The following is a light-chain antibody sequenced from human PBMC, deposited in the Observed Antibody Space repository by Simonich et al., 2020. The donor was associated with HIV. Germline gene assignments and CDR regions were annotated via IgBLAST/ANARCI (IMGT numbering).Light chain of an antibody. J-gene: IGKJ1*01. V-gene: IGKV4-1*01. CDR3: QQYYSAPRT. CDR2: WAS. Sequence: DIVMTQSPDSLDVSLGERATINCKSSQSVLNNSNNKNYLVWYQQKPGQPPKLRIYWASTREAGVPDRFSGSGSGTDFTLTISSLQAEDVAVYYCQQYYSAPRTFGQGTKVEIK. CDR1: QSVLNNSNNKNY.